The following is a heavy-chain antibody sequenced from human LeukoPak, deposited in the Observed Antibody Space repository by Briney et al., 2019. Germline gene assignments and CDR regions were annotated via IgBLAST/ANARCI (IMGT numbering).Heavy chain of an antibody. CDR3: ARGGYSYGYRDAFDI. CDR2: IIPILGIA. Sequence: SVKVSCKASGGTFSSYAISWVRQAPGQGLEWMGRIIPILGIANYAQKFQGRVTITADKSTSTAYMELGSLRSEDTAVYYCARGGYSYGYRDAFDIWGQGTMVTVSS. J-gene: IGHJ3*02. CDR1: GGTFSSYA. V-gene: IGHV1-69*04. D-gene: IGHD5-18*01.